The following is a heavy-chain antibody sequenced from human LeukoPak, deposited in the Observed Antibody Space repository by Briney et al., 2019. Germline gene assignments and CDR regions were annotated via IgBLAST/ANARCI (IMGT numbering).Heavy chain of an antibody. CDR1: GGSFSGYY. CDR2: INHSGST. Sequence: PSETLSLTCAVYGGSFSGYYWSWIRQPPGKGLEWIGEINHSGSTNYNPSLESRVAISLDTSKNQFSLKLSSVTAADTAVYYCARGSCSGGRCYSGHYYFSMDVWGKGTTVTVSS. D-gene: IGHD2-15*01. J-gene: IGHJ6*03. CDR3: ARGSCSGGRCYSGHYYFSMDV. V-gene: IGHV4-34*01.